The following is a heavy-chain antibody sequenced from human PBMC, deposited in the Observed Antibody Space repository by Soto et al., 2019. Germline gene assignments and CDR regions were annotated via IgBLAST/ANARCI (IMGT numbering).Heavy chain of an antibody. CDR3: ERDKQWRNIYYYGMDV. CDR2: IIPIFGTA. Sequence: SVKVSCKASGGTFSSYAISWVRQAPGQGLEWMGGIIPIFGTANYAQKFQGRVTITADESTSTAYMELSSLRSEDTDVYYCERDKQWRNIYYYGMDVCGQRNTVPVSS. CDR1: GGTFSSYA. D-gene: IGHD2-8*01. V-gene: IGHV1-69*13. J-gene: IGHJ6*02.